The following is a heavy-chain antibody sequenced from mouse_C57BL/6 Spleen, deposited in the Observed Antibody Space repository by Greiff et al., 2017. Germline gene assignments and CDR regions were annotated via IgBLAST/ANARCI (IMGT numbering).Heavy chain of an antibody. CDR3: ARPPYGYYWYFDV. Sequence: EVQGVESGGGLVKPGGSLKLSCAASGFTFSSYAMSWVRQTPEKRLEWVATISDGGSYTYYPDNVKGRFTISRDNAKNNLYLQMSHLKSEDTAMYYCARPPYGYYWYFDVWGTGTTVTVSS. V-gene: IGHV5-4*01. CDR2: ISDGGSYT. J-gene: IGHJ1*03. D-gene: IGHD2-2*01. CDR1: GFTFSSYA.